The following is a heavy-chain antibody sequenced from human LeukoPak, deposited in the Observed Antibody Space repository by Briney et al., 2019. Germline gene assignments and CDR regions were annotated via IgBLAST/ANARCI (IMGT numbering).Heavy chain of an antibody. V-gene: IGHV4-4*07. CDR2: IYTSGST. D-gene: IGHD1-26*01. CDR1: GGSISSYY. Sequence: SETLSLTCTVSGGSISSYYWSWIRQPAGKGLEWIGRIYTSGSTNYNPSLKSRVTISVDKSKNQFSLKLSSVTAADTAVYYCASPQVGAAFDIWGQGTMVTVSS. J-gene: IGHJ3*02. CDR3: ASPQVGAAFDI.